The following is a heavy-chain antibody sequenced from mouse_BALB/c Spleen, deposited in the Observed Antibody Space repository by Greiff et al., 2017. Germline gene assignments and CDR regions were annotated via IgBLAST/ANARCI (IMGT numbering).Heavy chain of an antibody. D-gene: IGHD2-4*01. CDR3: ARVPSTMITTIYAMDY. CDR2: ISTYSGNT. CDR1: GYTFTDYA. Sequence: QVHVKQSGPELVRPGVSVKISCKGSGYTFTDYAMHWVKQSHAKSLEWIGVISTYSGNTNYNQKFKGKATMTVDKSSSTAYMELARLTSEDSAIYYCARVPSTMITTIYAMDYWGQGTSVTVSS. V-gene: IGHV1-67*01. J-gene: IGHJ4*01.